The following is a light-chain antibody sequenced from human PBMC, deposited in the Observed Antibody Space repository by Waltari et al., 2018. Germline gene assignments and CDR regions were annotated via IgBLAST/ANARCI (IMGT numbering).Light chain of an antibody. CDR1: SRDVGSYKF. J-gene: IGLJ3*02. Sequence: QSALTHPASVSGSPGQSITISCPGTSRDVGSYKFVSWYQQHPGKAPKLRIYEGTKRPSGVSTRFSGSKSGNTASLTISGLQAEDEADYYCCSYAGRSTWVFGGGTKLTVL. CDR2: EGT. V-gene: IGLV2-23*01. CDR3: CSYAGRSTWV.